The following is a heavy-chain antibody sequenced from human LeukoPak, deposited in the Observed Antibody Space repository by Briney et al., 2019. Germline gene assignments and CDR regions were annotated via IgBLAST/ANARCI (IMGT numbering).Heavy chain of an antibody. V-gene: IGHV5-51*01. Sequence: GESVKISCKGSGYSVTSYWIGWVRQMPGKGLEWMGIIYPGDSDTRYSPSFQGQVTISADKSISTAYLQWSSLKASDTAMYYCATAKAVAGPSGAFDIWGQGTMVTVSS. D-gene: IGHD6-19*01. CDR1: GYSVTSYW. CDR3: ATAKAVAGPSGAFDI. CDR2: IYPGDSDT. J-gene: IGHJ3*02.